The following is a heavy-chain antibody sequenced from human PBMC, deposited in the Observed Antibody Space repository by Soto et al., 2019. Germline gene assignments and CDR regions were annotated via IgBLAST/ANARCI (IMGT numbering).Heavy chain of an antibody. J-gene: IGHJ4*02. D-gene: IGHD3-9*01. Sequence: PGGSLRLSCAASGFTFSSHAMSWVRQAPGKGLEWVSAISGSGGSTYYADSVKGRFTVSRDNSNNTLYLQMNSLRAADTAVYYCAKVYLDWLLTGYYFDYWGQGTLVPVSS. CDR2: ISGSGGST. CDR3: AKVYLDWLLTGYYFDY. CDR1: GFTFSSHA. V-gene: IGHV3-23*01.